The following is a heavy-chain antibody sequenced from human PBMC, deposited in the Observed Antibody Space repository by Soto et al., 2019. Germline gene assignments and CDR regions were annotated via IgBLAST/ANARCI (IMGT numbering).Heavy chain of an antibody. D-gene: IGHD6-19*01. V-gene: IGHV5-51*01. Sequence: GESLKISCKGSGYNFTTYWIGWVRQMPGKGLEWMGIISPSDSDTRYSPSFQGQVTISADKSISTAYLQWSSLKASDTAMYYCATRITGYSSGWYLDDWGQGTLVTVAS. CDR1: GYNFTTYW. CDR3: ATRITGYSSGWYLDD. CDR2: ISPSDSDT. J-gene: IGHJ4*02.